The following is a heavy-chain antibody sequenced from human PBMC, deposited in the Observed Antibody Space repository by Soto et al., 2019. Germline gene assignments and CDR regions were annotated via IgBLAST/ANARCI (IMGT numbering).Heavy chain of an antibody. CDR2: IYYSGST. V-gene: IGHV4-39*01. Sequence: QLQLQESGPGLVKPSETLSLTCTVSGGSISSSSYYWGXXRXPPGKGLEWIGSIYYSGSTYYNPXLXXRXXXXXXXXXXXXXXXXXXXXXXXXXXXXXXXXXXXXXXYMDVWGKGTTVTVSS. J-gene: IGHJ6*03. CDR3: XXXXXXXXXYMDV. CDR1: GGSISSSSYY.